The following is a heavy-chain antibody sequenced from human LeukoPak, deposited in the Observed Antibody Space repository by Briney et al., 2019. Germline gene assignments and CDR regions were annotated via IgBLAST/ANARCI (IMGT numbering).Heavy chain of an antibody. CDR3: ARVSPSGVWDV. V-gene: IGHV4-61*02. Sequence: SETLSLTCTVSGGSISSSSYYWSWIRQPAGRGLEWIGRIYTSGSTNYHPSLNSRVTISIDTSKNQFSLSLSSVTAADTAVYYCARVSPSGVWDVWGQGTTVTVSS. CDR1: GGSISSSSYY. J-gene: IGHJ6*02. D-gene: IGHD3-10*01. CDR2: IYTSGST.